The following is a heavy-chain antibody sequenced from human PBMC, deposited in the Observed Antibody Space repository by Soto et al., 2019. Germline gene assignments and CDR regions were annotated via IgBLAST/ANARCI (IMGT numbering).Heavy chain of an antibody. J-gene: IGHJ1*01. D-gene: IGHD6-19*01. V-gene: IGHV3-23*01. Sequence: GGSLRLSCAASGFTFSSYAMSWVRQAPGKGLEWVAAISGSGSSTYYADSVKGRFTISRDNSKNTLYLQMNSLRAEDTAVYYCAKDWGAVAGTSPEYFQHWGQGTLVTVSS. CDR2: ISGSGSST. CDR3: AKDWGAVAGTSPEYFQH. CDR1: GFTFSSYA.